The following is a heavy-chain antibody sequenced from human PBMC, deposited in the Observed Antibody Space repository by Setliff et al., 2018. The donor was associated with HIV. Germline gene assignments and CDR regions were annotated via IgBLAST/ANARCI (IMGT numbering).Heavy chain of an antibody. J-gene: IGHJ5*02. CDR3: ARSNRGYDSRGFYRENWFDP. D-gene: IGHD3-22*01. CDR1: GYRFTSYW. V-gene: IGHV5-51*01. Sequence: GASLKISCKASGYRFTSYWIAWVRQMPGKGPEWVGIIYPGDSDTRYSPSFQGQVTISVDKSLDSAYLQWNTLKASDTAMYYCARSNRGYDSRGFYRENWFDPWGQGTQVTVS. CDR2: IYPGDSDT.